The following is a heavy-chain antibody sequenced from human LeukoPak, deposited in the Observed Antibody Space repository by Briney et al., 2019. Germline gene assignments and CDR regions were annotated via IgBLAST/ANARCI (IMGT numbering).Heavy chain of an antibody. Sequence: AGWSLRLSCAASGFTFSSYAMHWVRQAPGKGLEWVAVISYDGGNKYYADSVKGRFTISRDNAKNSLYLQMNSLRADDTAVYYCAELGITMIGGVWGKGTTVTISS. CDR3: AELGITMIGGV. CDR2: ISYDGGNK. V-gene: IGHV3-30*04. CDR1: GFTFSSYA. D-gene: IGHD3-10*02. J-gene: IGHJ6*04.